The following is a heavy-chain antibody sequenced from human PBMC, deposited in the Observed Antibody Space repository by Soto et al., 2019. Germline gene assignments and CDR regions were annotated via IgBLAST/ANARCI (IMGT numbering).Heavy chain of an antibody. V-gene: IGHV4-34*01. CDR1: GGSFSGYY. D-gene: IGHD5-12*01. J-gene: IGHJ6*02. CDR3: ARLKGLRGYSGYAQNYGMDV. CDR2: INHSGST. Sequence: SETLSLTCAVYGGSFSGYYWSWIRQPPGKGLEWIGEINHSGSTNYNPSLKSRVTISVDTSKNQFSLKLSSVTAADPAVYYCARLKGLRGYSGYAQNYGMDVWGQGTTVTVSS.